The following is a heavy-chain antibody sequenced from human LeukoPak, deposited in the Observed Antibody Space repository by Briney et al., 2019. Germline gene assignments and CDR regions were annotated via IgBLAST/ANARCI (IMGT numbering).Heavy chain of an antibody. D-gene: IGHD3-22*01. J-gene: IGHJ3*02. Sequence: EGSLRLSCAASGFTFSDYYMSWIRQAPGKGLEWVSYISSSGSTIYYADSVKGRFTISRDNAKNSLYLQMNSLRAEDTAVYYCARVAEGTMIIQDDAFDIWGQGTMVTVSS. CDR3: ARVAEGTMIIQDDAFDI. V-gene: IGHV3-11*01. CDR1: GFTFSDYY. CDR2: ISSSGSTI.